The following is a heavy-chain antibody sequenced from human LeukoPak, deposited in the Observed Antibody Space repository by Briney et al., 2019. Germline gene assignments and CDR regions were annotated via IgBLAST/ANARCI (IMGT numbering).Heavy chain of an antibody. D-gene: IGHD2-15*01. CDR2: IKQDGSEK. Sequence: GGSLRLSCAASGFTFSSYWMSWVRQAPGKGLEWVANIKQDGSEKYYVDSVKGRFTISRDNAKNSLYLQMNSLRAEDTAVYYCARNSYCRGGSYYLDYWGQGTLVTVSS. V-gene: IGHV3-7*01. CDR1: GFTFSSYW. CDR3: ARNSYCRGGSYYLDY. J-gene: IGHJ4*02.